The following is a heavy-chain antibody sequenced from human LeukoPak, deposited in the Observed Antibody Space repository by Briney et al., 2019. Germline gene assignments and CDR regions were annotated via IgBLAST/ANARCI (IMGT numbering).Heavy chain of an antibody. J-gene: IGHJ4*02. CDR2: INPNSGGT. CDR1: GYTFTGYY. CDR3: ARQSSRIAAAGTGMGY. V-gene: IGHV1-2*02. Sequence: ASVKVSCKASGYTFTGYYMHWVRQAPGQGLEWMGWINPNSGGTNYAQKFQGRVTMTRDTSISTAYMELSRLRSDDTAVYYCARQSSRIAAAGTGMGYWGQGTLVTFSS. D-gene: IGHD6-13*01.